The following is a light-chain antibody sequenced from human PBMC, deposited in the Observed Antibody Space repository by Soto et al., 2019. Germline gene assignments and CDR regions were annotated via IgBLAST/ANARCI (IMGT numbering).Light chain of an antibody. CDR3: QQYGSSGT. Sequence: VLNESRGTMSLSPGERATLSCRASQSVSNNYLAWYQQKPGQAPRLLIYGASNRATGIPDRFSGSGSGTDFTVTISRLEPEDFAVYYCQQYGSSGTFGQATKVDI. V-gene: IGKV3-20*01. J-gene: IGKJ1*01. CDR1: QSVSNNY. CDR2: GAS.